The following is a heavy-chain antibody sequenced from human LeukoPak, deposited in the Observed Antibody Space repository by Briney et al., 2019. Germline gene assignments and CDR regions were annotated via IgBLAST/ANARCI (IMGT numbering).Heavy chain of an antibody. J-gene: IGHJ4*02. V-gene: IGHV3-49*04. CDR1: GFTFGDYA. CDR2: IRSKAYGGTT. Sequence: GGSLRLSCAASGFTFGDYAMSWVRQAPGKGLEWVGFIRSKAYGGTTEYAASVEGRFSISRDDSKSIAYLQMNSPKTEDTAVYYCSRDLNWSFDYWGQGILVTVSS. D-gene: IGHD1-1*01. CDR3: SRDLNWSFDY.